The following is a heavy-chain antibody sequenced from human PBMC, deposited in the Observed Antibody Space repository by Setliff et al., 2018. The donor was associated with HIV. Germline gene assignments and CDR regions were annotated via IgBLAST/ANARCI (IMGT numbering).Heavy chain of an antibody. D-gene: IGHD3-16*01. J-gene: IGHJ3*02. CDR3: VGGRGGFFDEPFDM. CDR2: INAVISHT. V-gene: IGHV1-3*01. CDR1: GYSFSSYA. Sequence: ASVKVSCKASGYSFSSYAIHWVRQAAGQSPEWLGWINAVISHTRYSPKFQDRVTLTTDTSAGTIHMEMRSLRSEDTAVYYCVGGRGGFFDEPFDMWGPGTRVTVSS.